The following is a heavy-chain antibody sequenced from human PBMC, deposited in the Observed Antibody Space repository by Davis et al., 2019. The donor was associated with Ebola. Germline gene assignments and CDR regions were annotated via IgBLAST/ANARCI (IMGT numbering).Heavy chain of an antibody. D-gene: IGHD2-21*01. J-gene: IGHJ4*02. CDR3: PKVGLPYCGGDCYSSFDY. V-gene: IGHV3-9*01. CDR2: ISWNSGSI. CDR1: GFTFDDYA. Sequence: SLKISCAASGFTFDDYAMHWVRQAPGKGLEWVSGISWNSGSIGYADSVKGRFTISRDNAKNSLYLQMNSLRAEDTALYYCPKVGLPYCGGDCYSSFDYWGQGTLVTVSS.